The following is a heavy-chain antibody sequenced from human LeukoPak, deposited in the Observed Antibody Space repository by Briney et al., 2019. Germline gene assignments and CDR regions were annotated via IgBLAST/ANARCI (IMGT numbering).Heavy chain of an antibody. D-gene: IGHD2/OR15-2a*01. V-gene: IGHV1-2*06. Sequence: ASVKVSCKASGYTFTGYYMHWVRQAPGQGLEWMGRINPNNGGTNYAQKFQGRVTMTRDTSISTAYMELSRLRSDDTAVYYCASLSNPDAFDIWGQGTMVTVSS. CDR2: INPNNGGT. J-gene: IGHJ3*02. CDR3: ASLSNPDAFDI. CDR1: GYTFTGYY.